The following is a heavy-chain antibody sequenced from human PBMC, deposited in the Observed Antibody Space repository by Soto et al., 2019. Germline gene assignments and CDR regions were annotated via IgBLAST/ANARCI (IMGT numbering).Heavy chain of an antibody. CDR2: INPNSGGT. Sequence: ASVKVSCKASGYTFTGYYMHWVRQAPGQGLEWMGWINPNSGGTNYAQKFQGRVTMTRDMSISTAYMELSRLRSDDTAVYYCARIFGVVINWFDPWGQGTLVTVSS. D-gene: IGHD3-3*01. CDR3: ARIFGVVINWFDP. J-gene: IGHJ5*02. CDR1: GYTFTGYY. V-gene: IGHV1-2*02.